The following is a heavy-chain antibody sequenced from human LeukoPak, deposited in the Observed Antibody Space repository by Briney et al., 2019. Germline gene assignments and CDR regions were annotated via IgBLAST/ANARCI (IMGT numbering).Heavy chain of an antibody. V-gene: IGHV3-33*08. CDR1: GFTVSSNY. J-gene: IGHJ4*02. CDR2: IWYDGSNK. CDR3: ARDHITMVRGVILGY. Sequence: GGSLRLSCAASGFTVSSNYMSWVRQAPGKGLEWVAVIWYDGSNKYYADSVKGRFTISRDNSKNTLYLQMNSLRAEDTAVYYCARDHITMVRGVILGYWGQGTLVTVSS. D-gene: IGHD3-10*01.